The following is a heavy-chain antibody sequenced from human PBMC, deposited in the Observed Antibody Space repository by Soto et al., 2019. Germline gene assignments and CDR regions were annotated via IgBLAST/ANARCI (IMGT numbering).Heavy chain of an antibody. CDR2: VSGDGTTT. V-gene: IGHV3-74*01. CDR1: GFTFSSYW. J-gene: IGHJ4*02. Sequence: SLRLSCAASGFTFSSYWMYWVRQPPGKGSAWVSRVSGDGTTTTYADSVKGRFTISRDNAKSTVYLQMNSLRAEDTAVYYCARGKSGIYWNFDYWGQGALVTVSS. D-gene: IGHD1-26*01. CDR3: ARGKSGIYWNFDY.